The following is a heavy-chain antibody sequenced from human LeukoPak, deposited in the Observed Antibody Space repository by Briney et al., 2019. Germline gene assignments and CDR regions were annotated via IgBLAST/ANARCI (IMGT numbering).Heavy chain of an antibody. V-gene: IGHV3-7*01. CDR3: ARADSSHANDFWSGYYRETFSSPRGRLFNY. CDR2: IKQDGSEK. CDR1: GFTFSSYW. Sequence: QPGGSLRLSCAASGFTFSSYWMSWVRQAPGKGLEWVANIKQDGSEKYYVDSVKGRFTISRDNAKNSLYLQMNSLRAEDTAVYYCARADSSHANDFWSGYYRETFSSPRGRLFNYWGQGTLVTVSS. J-gene: IGHJ4*02. D-gene: IGHD3-3*01.